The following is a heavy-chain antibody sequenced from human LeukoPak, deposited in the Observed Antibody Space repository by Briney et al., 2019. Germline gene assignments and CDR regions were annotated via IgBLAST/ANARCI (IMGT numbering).Heavy chain of an antibody. Sequence: PGGSLRLSCAVSGFTFISYSMHWVRQAPGKGLEWVAVISYDGSNKYYADSVKGRFTISRDNSKNTLYLQMNSLRAEDTAVYYCARSNLAAAGKGFDYWVQGTLVTVSS. V-gene: IGHV3-30*04. CDR3: ARSNLAAAGKGFDY. J-gene: IGHJ4*02. CDR2: ISYDGSNK. CDR1: GFTFISYS. D-gene: IGHD6-13*01.